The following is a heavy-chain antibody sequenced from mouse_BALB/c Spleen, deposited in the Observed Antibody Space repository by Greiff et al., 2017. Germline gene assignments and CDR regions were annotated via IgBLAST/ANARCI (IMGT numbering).Heavy chain of an antibody. CDR3: ARDAEVKRTWFAY. J-gene: IGHJ3*01. CDR1: GFTFSDFY. V-gene: IGHV7-1*02. Sequence: EVQVVESGGGLEQPGGSLRLSCATSGFTFSDFYMEWVRQPPGKRLEWIAASRNKANDYTTEYSASVKGRFIVSRDTSQSILYLQMNALRAEDTAIYYCARDAEVKRTWFAYWGQGTLVTVSA. CDR2: SRNKANDYTT. D-gene: IGHD1-3*01.